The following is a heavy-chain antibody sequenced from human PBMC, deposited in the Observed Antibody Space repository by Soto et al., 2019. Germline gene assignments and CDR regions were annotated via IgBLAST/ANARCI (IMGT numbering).Heavy chain of an antibody. CDR3: ARSSAFIITFGYRHY. CDR1: YGSSCGLGCY. D-gene: IGHD3-16*01. J-gene: IGHJ4*02. CDR2: IYYSGST. Sequence: SELMSHTCSVWYGSSCGLGCYQVSKKNTPGKGLEWIGSIYYSGSTYYNPSLKSRVTISVDTSKIQFSLKLSSVTVADTALYFFARSSAFIITFGYRHYWCEGPLFTV. V-gene: IGHV4-39*01.